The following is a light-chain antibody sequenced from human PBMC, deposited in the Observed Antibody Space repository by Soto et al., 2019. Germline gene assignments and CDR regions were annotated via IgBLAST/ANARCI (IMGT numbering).Light chain of an antibody. CDR1: QSVSSN. CDR3: QQNNNWPLIT. J-gene: IGKJ5*01. V-gene: IGKV3-15*01. Sequence: DIVMTQSPDTLSVSPGERATLSCRASQSVSSNLAWYHQKPGQAPRLLIYGASTRATGIPARFSGSGSGTEFTLTISRLQSEDFAVYYCQQNNNWPLITFGQGTRLEIK. CDR2: GAS.